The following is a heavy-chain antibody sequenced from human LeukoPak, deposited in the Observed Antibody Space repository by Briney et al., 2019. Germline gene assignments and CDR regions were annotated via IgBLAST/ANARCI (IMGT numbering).Heavy chain of an antibody. CDR1: GDSIIGYY. CDR3: ARGERLGPDF. V-gene: IGHV4-59*01. CDR2: IHYSGSS. D-gene: IGHD1-1*01. Sequence: PSETLSLTCTVSGDSIIGYYWSWIRQPPGKGLEWIGYIHYSGSSNYNPSLQSRVTTSVDTSRGHFSLKLSSATAADTAVYYCARGERLGPDFWGQGTLVTVSS. J-gene: IGHJ4*02.